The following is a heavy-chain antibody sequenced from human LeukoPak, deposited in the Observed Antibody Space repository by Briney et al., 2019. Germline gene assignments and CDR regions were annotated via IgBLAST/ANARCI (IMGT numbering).Heavy chain of an antibody. CDR2: IYYSGST. D-gene: IGHD6-19*01. CDR3: ARAYSSGWYAT. CDR1: GGSISSYY. V-gene: IGHV4-59*08. Sequence: PSETLSLTCTVSGGSISSYYWSWIRQPPGKGLEWIGYIYYSGSTNYNPSLKSRVTISVDTSKNQFSLKLSSVTAADTPVYYCARAYSSGWYATWGQGTLVTVSS. J-gene: IGHJ5*02.